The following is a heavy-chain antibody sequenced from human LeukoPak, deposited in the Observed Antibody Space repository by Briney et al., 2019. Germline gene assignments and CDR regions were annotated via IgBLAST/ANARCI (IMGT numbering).Heavy chain of an antibody. CDR2: ISSSGTTI. CDR1: GFTFSSYE. CDR3: ARSSGTYHFDH. J-gene: IGHJ4*02. D-gene: IGHD1-26*01. Sequence: GGSLRLSCAASGFTFSSYEMNWVRQAPGKGLEWVSYISSSGTTIYYADSVKGRFTISRDNAKNSLFLQVNSLRAEDTAVYYCARSSGTYHFDHWGQGTLVTVSS. V-gene: IGHV3-48*03.